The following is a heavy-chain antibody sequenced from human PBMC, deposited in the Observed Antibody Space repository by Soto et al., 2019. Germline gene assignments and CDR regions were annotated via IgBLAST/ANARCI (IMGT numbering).Heavy chain of an antibody. V-gene: IGHV1-69*01. CDR3: ARDPIVVATKGLYYFDC. J-gene: IGHJ4*02. D-gene: IGHD1-26*01. Sequence: QVQLVQSGAEVKKPGSSVKVSCKASGGTFSSYAISWVRQAPGQGLEWMGGIIPNFGTANYAQKFQGRVTITAEESTSTAYMELSSLRSEDTAVYYCARDPIVVATKGLYYFDCWGQGPLVTVSS. CDR1: GGTFSSYA. CDR2: IIPNFGTA.